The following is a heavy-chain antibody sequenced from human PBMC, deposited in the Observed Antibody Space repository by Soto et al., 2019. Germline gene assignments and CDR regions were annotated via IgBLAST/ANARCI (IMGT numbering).Heavy chain of an antibody. CDR3: ARGHYYDSSGYPPDW. V-gene: IGHV4-39*07. CDR1: GGSISTTSTY. CDR2: IYYSGST. Sequence: TSETLSLTCTVSGGSISTTSTYWAWIRQTPEKGLEWIGTIYYSGSTYYNPSLKSRVTISVDTSKNQFSLKLSSVTAADTAVYYCARGHYYDSSGYPPDWWGQGTLVTVSS. D-gene: IGHD3-22*01. J-gene: IGHJ4*02.